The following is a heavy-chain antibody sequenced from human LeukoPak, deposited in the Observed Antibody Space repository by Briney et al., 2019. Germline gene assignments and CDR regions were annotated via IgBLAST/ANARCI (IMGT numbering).Heavy chain of an antibody. D-gene: IGHD4-23*01. CDR1: EFTFSSYS. V-gene: IGHV3-48*04. CDR2: ISSSSSTI. J-gene: IGHJ4*02. Sequence: GGSLRLSCAASEFTFSSYSMNWVRQAPGKGLEWVSYISSSSSTIYYADSVKGRFTISRDNAKNSLYLQMNSLRAEDTAVYYCARAPNSWQLSYWGQGTLVTVSS. CDR3: ARAPNSWQLSY.